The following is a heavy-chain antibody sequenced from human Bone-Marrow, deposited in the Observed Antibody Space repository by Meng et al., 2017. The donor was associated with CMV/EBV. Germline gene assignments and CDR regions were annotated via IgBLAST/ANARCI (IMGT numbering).Heavy chain of an antibody. V-gene: IGHV1-18*01. J-gene: IGHJ4*02. CDR1: GYNFYKFQ. CDR2: SGGS. CDR3: ARRGGDYQFDF. Sequence: ASVKVSCKTSGYNFYKFQIDWVRQAPGQGLEWVGWSGGSSYVQDLQGRVTMIQDASTTTAYMELMNLRSGDTAVYYCARRGGDYQFDFWGQGKLVNVAS. D-gene: IGHD3-10*01.